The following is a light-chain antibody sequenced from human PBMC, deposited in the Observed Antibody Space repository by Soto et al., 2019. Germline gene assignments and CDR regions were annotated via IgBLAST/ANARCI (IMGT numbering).Light chain of an antibody. J-gene: IGLJ2*01. CDR1: SSNVGSNI. CDR2: SNN. V-gene: IGLV1-44*01. CDR3: AAWDDSLDGQV. Sequence: QSVLTQPPSASGTPGQRVTISCSGSSSNVGSNIVNWYQQLPGAAPKLLIYSNNQRPSGVSDRFSGSKSGTSASLAISGLQSEDEADYYCAAWDDSLDGQVFGGGTQLTVL.